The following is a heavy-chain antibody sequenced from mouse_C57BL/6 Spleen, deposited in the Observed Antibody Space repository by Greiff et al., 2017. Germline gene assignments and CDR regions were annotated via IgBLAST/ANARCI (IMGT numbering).Heavy chain of an antibody. Sequence: QVQLKESGAELVKPGASVKMSCKASGYTFTSYWITWVKQRPGQGLEWIGDIYPGSGSTNYNEKFKSKATLTVDTSSSTAYMQLSSLTSEDSAVYYCARVGSSWYFDVWGTGTTVTVSS. CDR2: IYPGSGST. D-gene: IGHD1-1*01. CDR3: ARVGSSWYFDV. CDR1: GYTFTSYW. J-gene: IGHJ1*03. V-gene: IGHV1-55*01.